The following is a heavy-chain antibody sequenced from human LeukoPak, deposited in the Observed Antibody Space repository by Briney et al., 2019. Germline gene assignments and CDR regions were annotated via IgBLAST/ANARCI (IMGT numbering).Heavy chain of an antibody. CDR3: ARDPQHSMDV. Sequence: GRSLRLSCVGSGFTFSSHGMRWVRQAPGKGLEWVAVIWYDGSHTYYAESVKGRFTISRDDSKNTLYLQMNSLRADDTAIYYCARDPQHSMDVWGQGTTVTVSS. V-gene: IGHV3-33*01. CDR2: IWYDGSHT. D-gene: IGHD6-13*01. J-gene: IGHJ6*02. CDR1: GFTFSSHG.